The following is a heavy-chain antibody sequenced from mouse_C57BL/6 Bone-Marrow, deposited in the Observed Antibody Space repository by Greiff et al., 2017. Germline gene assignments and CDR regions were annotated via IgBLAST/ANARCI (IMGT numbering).Heavy chain of an antibody. Sequence: QVQLQQSGAELARPGASVKLSCKASGYTFTSYGISWVKQRTGQGLEWIGEIYPRSGNTYYNEKFKGKATLTADTSSSTAYMELRSLTSEDSAVYFCAREDYGYDEGYFDVWGTGTTVTVSS. CDR1: GYTFTSYG. V-gene: IGHV1-81*01. J-gene: IGHJ1*03. D-gene: IGHD2-2*01. CDR3: AREDYGYDEGYFDV. CDR2: IYPRSGNT.